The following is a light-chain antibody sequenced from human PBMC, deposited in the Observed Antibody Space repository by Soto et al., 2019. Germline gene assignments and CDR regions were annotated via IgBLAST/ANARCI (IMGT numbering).Light chain of an antibody. J-gene: IGKJ4*02. V-gene: IGKV3-11*01. CDR2: DTS. Sequence: EIVLTQTPATLSLSPGQRATLSCWASQSVKTYLMWYQHKPGQAPRLLIYDTSNRATGIPDRFSGSGSGIGFTLTSSNLKPEDSAVYYCQQRGNSITFGGGTKVEI. CDR1: QSVKTY. CDR3: QQRGNSIT.